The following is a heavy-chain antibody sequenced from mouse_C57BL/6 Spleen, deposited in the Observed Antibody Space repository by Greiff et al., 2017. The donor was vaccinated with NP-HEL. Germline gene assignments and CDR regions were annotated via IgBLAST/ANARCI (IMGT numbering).Heavy chain of an antibody. J-gene: IGHJ2*01. CDR1: GYTFTSYW. CDR3: ARRDYGSPYYFDY. V-gene: IGHV1-52*01. Sequence: QVQLQQPGAELVRPGSSVKLSCKASGYTFTSYWMHWVKQRPIHGLEWIGNIDPSDSETHYNQKFKDKATLTVDKSSSTAYMQLSSLTSEDSAVYYCARRDYGSPYYFDYWGQGTTLTVSS. D-gene: IGHD1-1*01. CDR2: IDPSDSET.